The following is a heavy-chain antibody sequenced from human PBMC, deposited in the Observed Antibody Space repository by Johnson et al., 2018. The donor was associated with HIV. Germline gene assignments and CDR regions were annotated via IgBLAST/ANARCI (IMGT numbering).Heavy chain of an antibody. J-gene: IGHJ3*02. Sequence: VQLVESGGGVVQPGRSLRLSCVASGFTFSSHWMTWVRQAPGKGLEWVAYIKQDGSEKYYVDSVKGRFTISRDNAKNSLYLQMNSLRAEDTAVYYCATRDPTHRPGVFDIWGQGTMVIVSS. CDR2: IKQDGSEK. V-gene: IGHV3-7*02. D-gene: IGHD1-14*01. CDR3: ATRDPTHRPGVFDI. CDR1: GFTFSSHW.